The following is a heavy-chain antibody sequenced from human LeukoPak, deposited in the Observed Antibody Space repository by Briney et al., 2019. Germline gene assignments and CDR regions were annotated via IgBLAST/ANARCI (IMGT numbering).Heavy chain of an antibody. J-gene: IGHJ1*01. CDR3: AKDREVTTLGYFQH. Sequence: GGSLRLSCAASGFTFSSYAMSWVRQAPGKGLEWVSGFSVVGGFTYYADSVRGRFTISRDNSKNTLYLQMNSLRAEDTAVYYCAKDREVTTLGYFQHWGQGTLVTVSS. CDR1: GFTFSSYA. D-gene: IGHD4-17*01. V-gene: IGHV3-23*01. CDR2: FSVVGGFT.